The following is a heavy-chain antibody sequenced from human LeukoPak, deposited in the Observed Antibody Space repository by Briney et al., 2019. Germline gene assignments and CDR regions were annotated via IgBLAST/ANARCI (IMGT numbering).Heavy chain of an antibody. D-gene: IGHD3-10*01. Sequence: GGSLRLSCTVSGLSFGDYGMSWVRQAPGKGLEWVSFIQSKTYGEGTMYAASVRGRFTISRGDSRSTAYLQMNSLRAEDTAVYYCARLITSSYYMDVWGKGTTVTVSS. CDR1: GLSFGDYG. V-gene: IGHV3-49*04. CDR2: IQSKTYGEGT. CDR3: ARLITSSYYMDV. J-gene: IGHJ6*03.